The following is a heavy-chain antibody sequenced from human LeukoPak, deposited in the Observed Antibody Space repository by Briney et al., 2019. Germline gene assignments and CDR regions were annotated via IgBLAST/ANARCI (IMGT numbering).Heavy chain of an antibody. CDR3: AHSIVVLPTTMRLFDY. CDR1: GFSLSTSGVG. CDR2: IYWDDDK. Sequence: SGPTLVIPTQTLTLTCTFSGFSLSTSGVGVGWIRQPPGKALEWLALIYWDDDKRYSPSLKSRLTITKDTSKNRVVLTMTNMDPVDTATYYCAHSIVVLPTTMRLFDYWGQRTLVTVSS. V-gene: IGHV2-5*02. J-gene: IGHJ4*02. D-gene: IGHD2-2*01.